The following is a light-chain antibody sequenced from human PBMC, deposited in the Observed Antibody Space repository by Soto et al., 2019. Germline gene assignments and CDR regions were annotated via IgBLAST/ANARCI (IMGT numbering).Light chain of an antibody. J-gene: IGKJ1*01. Sequence: EVVFTQSPGTLSLSPGERATLSCRASQNVNSNHIAWYQQKPGQAPRLXIYGPSSRATGILERFSGSGAGTECTLTISRLEPEDFAVDYCQQYSALPRTFGQGTKVDIK. V-gene: IGKV3-20*01. CDR1: QNVNSNH. CDR3: QQYSALPRT. CDR2: GPS.